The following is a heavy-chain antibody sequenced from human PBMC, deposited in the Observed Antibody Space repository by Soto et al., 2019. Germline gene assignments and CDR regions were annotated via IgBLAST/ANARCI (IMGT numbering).Heavy chain of an antibody. Sequence: GGSLRISCAASGFTFSSYEMNWVRQAPGKGLEWVSYISSSGSTIYYADSVKGRFTISRDNAKNSLYLQMNSLRAEDKAVYYCARDDGKLVYCSSTSCYKYFVYCGQGTLVTVSS. V-gene: IGHV3-48*03. CDR2: ISSSGSTI. J-gene: IGHJ4*02. CDR1: GFTFSSYE. D-gene: IGHD2-2*02. CDR3: ARDDGKLVYCSSTSCYKYFVY.